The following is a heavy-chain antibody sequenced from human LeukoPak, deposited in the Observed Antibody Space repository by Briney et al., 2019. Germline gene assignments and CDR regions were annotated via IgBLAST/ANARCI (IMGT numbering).Heavy chain of an antibody. CDR2: ISYGGSNK. Sequence: PGGSLRLSCAASGFTFSSYAMHWVRQAPGKGLEWVAVISYGGSNKYYADSVKGRFTISRDNSKNTLYLQMNSLRAEDTAVYYCAREAPYYYGMDVWGQGTTVTVSS. CDR1: GFTFSSYA. CDR3: AREAPYYYGMDV. J-gene: IGHJ6*02. V-gene: IGHV3-30*04.